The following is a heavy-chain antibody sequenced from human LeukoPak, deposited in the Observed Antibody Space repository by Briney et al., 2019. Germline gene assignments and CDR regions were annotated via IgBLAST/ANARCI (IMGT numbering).Heavy chain of an antibody. CDR2: MNPNSGNT. Sequence: ASVKVSCKASGYTFTSYDINWVRQATGQGLEWMGWMNPNSGNTGYAQKFQGRVTITRNTSISTAYMELSSLRSEDTAVYYCARATYSSSWYSENWFDPWGQGTLVTVSS. CDR1: GYTFTSYD. D-gene: IGHD6-13*01. J-gene: IGHJ5*02. CDR3: ARATYSSSWYSENWFDP. V-gene: IGHV1-8*03.